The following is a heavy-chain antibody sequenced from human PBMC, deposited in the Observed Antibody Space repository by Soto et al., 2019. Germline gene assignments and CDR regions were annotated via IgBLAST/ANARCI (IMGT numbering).Heavy chain of an antibody. CDR2: IKSKTDGGTT. CDR3: ATHYTTSVLVEVAYYFDY. J-gene: IGHJ4*02. D-gene: IGHD2-8*02. V-gene: IGHV3-15*07. CDR1: GSTFTNAW. Sequence: GGSLRLSCAASGSTFTNAWMHWVRQAPGKGLEWVGRIKSKTDGGTTDYAAPVKGRFTVSRDDSKNTVYLQMNSLKTDDTAVYYCATHYTTSVLVEVAYYFDYWGQGTLVTVSS.